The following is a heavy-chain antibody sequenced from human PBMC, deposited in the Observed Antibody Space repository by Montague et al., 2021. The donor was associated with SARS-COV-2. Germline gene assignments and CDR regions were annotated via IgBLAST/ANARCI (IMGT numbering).Heavy chain of an antibody. Sequence: QTLSLTCTVSGGSISSGDYYWSWIRQPPGKGLEWIGYIYYSGSTYYNPSLKSRVTISVDTSKNQFSLKLSSVTAADTAVYYCGGKVVAVYSGAFDIWGQGTMVTVSS. D-gene: IGHD2-15*01. V-gene: IGHV4-30-4*01. CDR3: GGKVVAVYSGAFDI. CDR2: IYYSGST. CDR1: GGSISSGDYY. J-gene: IGHJ3*02.